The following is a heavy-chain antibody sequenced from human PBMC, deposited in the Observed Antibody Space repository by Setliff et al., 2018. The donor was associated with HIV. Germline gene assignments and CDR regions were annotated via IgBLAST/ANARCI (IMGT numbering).Heavy chain of an antibody. J-gene: IGHJ3*02. CDR1: GHSINSPF. CDR2: ISSTGAA. CDR3: ARCGKRAFDS. Sequence: PSETLSLTCTVSGHSINSPFWTWSRQSPRKGLEWNGYISSTGAAWYNPSLKSRVTMSIDTSKIHFSLTLSSVSGADTALYYCARCGKRAFDSWGQGEMVTVSS. V-gene: IGHV4-59*11.